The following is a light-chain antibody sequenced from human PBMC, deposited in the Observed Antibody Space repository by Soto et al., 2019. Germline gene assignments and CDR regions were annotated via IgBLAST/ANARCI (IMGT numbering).Light chain of an antibody. J-gene: IGKJ4*01. CDR2: GAS. Sequence: EIVMTQSPATLSVSPGERATLSCRASQSVNSMLAWYQHKPGQAPRLLIYGASSRATAVPARFSGSVSGTEFTLTISSLQSEDFAVYYCHQYNNWPLTFGGGTKVEIK. CDR1: QSVNSM. V-gene: IGKV3-15*01. CDR3: HQYNNWPLT.